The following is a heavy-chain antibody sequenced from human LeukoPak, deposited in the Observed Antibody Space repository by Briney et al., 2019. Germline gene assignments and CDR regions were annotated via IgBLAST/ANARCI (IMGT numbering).Heavy chain of an antibody. CDR3: AKDVSPGGHYRPPNY. V-gene: IGHV3-33*06. D-gene: IGHD2-8*02. CDR2: IWYDGTNK. CDR1: GFTFSTHG. Sequence: PGGSLRLSCAASGFTFSTHGMHWVRQAPGKGLEWVALIWYDGTNKFYADSVKGRFTISRDNSMNALYLQMNSLRAKDTAVYYCAKDVSPGGHYRPPNYWGQGILVTVSS. J-gene: IGHJ4*02.